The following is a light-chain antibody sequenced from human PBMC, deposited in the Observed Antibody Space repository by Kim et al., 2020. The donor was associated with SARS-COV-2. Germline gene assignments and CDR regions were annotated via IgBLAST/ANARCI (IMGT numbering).Light chain of an antibody. V-gene: IGLV2-14*03. CDR2: DVS. CDR3: SSSTNGHTLGV. J-gene: IGLJ3*02. Sequence: QSALTQPASVSGSPGQSFTISCTGTASDVGGYNYVSWYQQHPGKAPKLLIYDVSNRPSGVSNRFSGSKSGNTASLTISGLHAEDEADYYCSSSTNGHTLGVFGGGTQLTVL. CDR1: ASDVGGYNY.